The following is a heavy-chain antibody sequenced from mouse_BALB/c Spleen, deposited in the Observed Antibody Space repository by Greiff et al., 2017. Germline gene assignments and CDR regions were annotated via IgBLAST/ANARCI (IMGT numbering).Heavy chain of an antibody. D-gene: IGHD4-1*01. Sequence: VHVKQSGTVLARPGASVKMSCKASGYTFTSYWMHWVKQRPGQGLEWIGAIYPGNSDTSYNQKFKGKAKLTAVTSTSTAYMELSSLTNEDSAVYYYTRSNWDYFDYWGQGTTLTVSS. CDR1: GYTFTSYW. CDR3: TRSNWDYFDY. CDR2: IYPGNSDT. J-gene: IGHJ2*01. V-gene: IGHV1-5*01.